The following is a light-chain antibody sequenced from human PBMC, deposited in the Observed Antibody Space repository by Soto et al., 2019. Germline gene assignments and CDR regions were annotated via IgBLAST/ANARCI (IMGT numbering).Light chain of an antibody. CDR1: SSDVGTNNY. V-gene: IGLV2-14*01. CDR2: DVS. CDR3: SSYTTSSTPLYV. J-gene: IGLJ1*01. Sequence: ALAQPASVSGSPGQSIAISCTGTSSDVGTNNYVSWYQQHPGKAPKLIIYDVSNRPSGVSDRFSGSKSGNTASLTISGLQAEDEADYYCSSYTTSSTPLYVFGTGTKVTVL.